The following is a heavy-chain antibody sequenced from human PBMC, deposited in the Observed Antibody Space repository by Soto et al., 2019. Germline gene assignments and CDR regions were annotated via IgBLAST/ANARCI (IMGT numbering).Heavy chain of an antibody. Sequence: GGSLRLSCAASGFTFDDYAMHWVRQAPGKGLEWVSGISWNSGSIGYADSVKGRFTISRDNAKNSLYLQMNSLRAEDPALYYCAKDQKVVAAAMGGGYYYYGKDVWGQGTTVTVSS. CDR1: GFTFDDYA. V-gene: IGHV3-9*01. D-gene: IGHD2-2*01. J-gene: IGHJ6*02. CDR3: AKDQKVVAAAMGGGYYYYGKDV. CDR2: ISWNSGSI.